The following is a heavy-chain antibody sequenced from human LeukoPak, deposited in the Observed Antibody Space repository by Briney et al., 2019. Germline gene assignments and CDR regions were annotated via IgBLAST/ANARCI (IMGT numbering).Heavy chain of an antibody. CDR3: ARGVYGGYYDSSGYYYFQH. Sequence: ASVKVSCKASGGTFSSYAISWVRQAPGQGLEWMGGIIPIFGTANYAQKFQGRVTITADESTSTAYMELSSLRSEDTAVYYCARGVYGGYYDSSGYYYFQHWGQGTLVTVSS. V-gene: IGHV1-69*01. CDR2: IIPIFGTA. J-gene: IGHJ1*01. D-gene: IGHD3-22*01. CDR1: GGTFSSYA.